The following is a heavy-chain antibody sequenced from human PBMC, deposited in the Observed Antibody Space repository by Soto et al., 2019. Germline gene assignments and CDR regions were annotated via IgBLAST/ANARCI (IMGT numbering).Heavy chain of an antibody. CDR2: IYSGDIT. J-gene: IGHJ6*02. V-gene: IGHV3-53*01. D-gene: IGHD3-22*01. CDR1: GFTVSSNY. Sequence: GGSLRLSCAASGFTVSSNYMSWVRQAPGKGLEWVSVIYSGDITYYADSLKGRFTISRDNSKNTLYLQMNSLRAEDTSVYYCARWGLPESSGPNSHYYYNGMDVWGQGTTVTVSS. CDR3: ARWGLPESSGPNSHYYYNGMDV.